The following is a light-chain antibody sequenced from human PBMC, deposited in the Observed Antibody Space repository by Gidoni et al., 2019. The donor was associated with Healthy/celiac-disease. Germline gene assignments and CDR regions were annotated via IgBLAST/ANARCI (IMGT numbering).Light chain of an antibody. Sequence: EIVLTQSPATLSLSPGERATLSCRASQSVSSYLAWYQQQPGQAPRLRIYDASNRATGIPARFSGSGSGTDFTLTISSLEPEDFAVYYCQQRSNWPSITFGQGTRLEIK. CDR1: QSVSSY. J-gene: IGKJ5*01. V-gene: IGKV3-11*01. CDR3: QQRSNWPSIT. CDR2: DAS.